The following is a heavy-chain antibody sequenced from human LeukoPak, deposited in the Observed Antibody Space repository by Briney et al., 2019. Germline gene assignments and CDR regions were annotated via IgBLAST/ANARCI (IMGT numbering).Heavy chain of an antibody. CDR1: GGSISSSSYY. J-gene: IGHJ3*02. CDR2: IYYSGST. CDR3: VTSGSFGHDAFDI. V-gene: IGHV4-39*07. Sequence: SETLSLTCTVSGGSISSSSYYWGWIRQPPGKGLEWIGSIYYSGSTYYNPSLKSRVTISVDTSKNQFSLKLSSVTAADTAVYYCVTSGSFGHDAFDIWGQGTMVTVSS. D-gene: IGHD1-26*01.